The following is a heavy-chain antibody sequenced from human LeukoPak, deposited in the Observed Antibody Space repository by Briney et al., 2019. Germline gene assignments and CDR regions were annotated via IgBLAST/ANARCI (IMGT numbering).Heavy chain of an antibody. D-gene: IGHD1/OR15-1a*01. J-gene: IGHJ6*02. CDR1: GGSFSGYY. CDR3: ARDRHRTTAGYYYYYGMDV. V-gene: IGHV4-34*01. Sequence: PSETLSLTCAVYGGSFSGYYWSWIRQPPGKGLEWIGEINHSGSTNYNPSLKSRVTISVDTSKNQFSLKLSSVTAADTAVYYCARDRHRTTAGYYYYYGMDVWGQGTTVTVSS. CDR2: INHSGST.